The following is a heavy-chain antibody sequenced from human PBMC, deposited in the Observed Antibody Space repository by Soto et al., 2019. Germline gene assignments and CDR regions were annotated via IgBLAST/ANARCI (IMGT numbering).Heavy chain of an antibody. CDR3: ARDPRYYYDSSGYQRVGYYYYGMDV. CDR1: GFTFSSYA. D-gene: IGHD3-22*01. CDR2: ISYDGSNK. Sequence: GESLKISCAASGFTFSSYAMHWVRQAPGKGLEWVAVISYDGSNKYYADSVKGRFTISRDNSKNTLYLQMNSLRAEDTAVYYCARDPRYYYDSSGYQRVGYYYYGMDVWGQGTTVTVSS. V-gene: IGHV3-30-3*01. J-gene: IGHJ6*02.